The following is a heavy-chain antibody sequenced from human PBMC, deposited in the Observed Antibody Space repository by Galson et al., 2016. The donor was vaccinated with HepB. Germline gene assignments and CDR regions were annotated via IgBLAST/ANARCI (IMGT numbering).Heavy chain of an antibody. CDR1: GFAFSDYY. Sequence: SLRLSCAASGFAFSDYYMSWIRQAPGKGLEWVSYISSASTYTFYADSVKGRFTISRDNAKNSLFLQMNSLRAEDTAVYYCARASLAAGHWFDPWGQGTLVTVSS. CDR2: ISSASTYT. CDR3: ARASLAAGHWFDP. V-gene: IGHV3-11*05. D-gene: IGHD6-13*01. J-gene: IGHJ5*02.